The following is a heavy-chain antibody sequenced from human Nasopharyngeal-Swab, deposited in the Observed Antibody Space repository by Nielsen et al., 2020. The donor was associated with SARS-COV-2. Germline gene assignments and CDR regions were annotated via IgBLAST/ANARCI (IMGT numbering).Heavy chain of an antibody. Sequence: SETLSLTCTVSGGSISSSNYYWGWIRQPPGKGLAWIGSVYSGGSPYYNPSLKSRVTISVDTSKNQFSLKLSSVTAADTAVYYCVGLGYCNSASCYYYYGMDVWGQGTTVTVSS. J-gene: IGHJ6*02. D-gene: IGHD2-2*01. V-gene: IGHV4-39*01. CDR1: GGSISSSNYY. CDR3: VGLGYCNSASCYYYYGMDV. CDR2: VYSGGSP.